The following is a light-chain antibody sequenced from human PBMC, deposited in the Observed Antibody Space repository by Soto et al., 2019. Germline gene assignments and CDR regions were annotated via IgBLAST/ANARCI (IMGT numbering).Light chain of an antibody. CDR1: QSVSSSY. V-gene: IGKV3-20*01. CDR3: QQYGSSPGIT. Sequence: EIVLTQSPGTLSLSPGERATLSCRASQSVSSSYLAWYQQKPGQAPRLLIYGASSRATGIPDRFSGSGSWTDFTLTISILEPEDFSLYYCQQYGSSPGITFGGGTKVDIK. CDR2: GAS. J-gene: IGKJ4*01.